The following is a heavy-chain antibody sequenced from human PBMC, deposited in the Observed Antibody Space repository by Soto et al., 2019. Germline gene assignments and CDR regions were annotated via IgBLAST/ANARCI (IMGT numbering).Heavy chain of an antibody. CDR3: ARGPLEVVVPAAIAYMDV. D-gene: IGHD2-2*01. J-gene: IGHJ6*03. CDR2: INPNSGGT. Sequence: GASVKVSCKASGYTFTGYYLHWVRQAPGKGLEWMGWINPNSGGTNYAQKFQGWVTMTRDTSISTAYMELSRLRSDDTAVYYCARGPLEVVVPAAIAYMDVWGKGTTVTVSS. CDR1: GYTFTGYY. V-gene: IGHV1-2*04.